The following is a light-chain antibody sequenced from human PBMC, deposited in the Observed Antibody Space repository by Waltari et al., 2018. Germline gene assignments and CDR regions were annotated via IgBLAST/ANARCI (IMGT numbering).Light chain of an antibody. Sequence: DIVMTQSPLSLPITPGEPASISCRSSQNVFHSNGNNYLDWYLQKPGQSPQLLIYMGSNRASGVSDRFSGSGSGTDFTLKISRVEAEDVGVYYCMQALQTPYTFGQGTKLEIK. J-gene: IGKJ2*01. CDR1: QNVFHSNGNNY. V-gene: IGKV2-28*01. CDR2: MGS. CDR3: MQALQTPYT.